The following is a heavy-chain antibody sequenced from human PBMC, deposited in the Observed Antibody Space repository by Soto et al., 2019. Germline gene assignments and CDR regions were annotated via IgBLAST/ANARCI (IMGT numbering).Heavy chain of an antibody. CDR2: IHHSGST. D-gene: IGHD3-10*01. Sequence: SETLSLTCAVYGGSFSRYYWSWIRQPPGKGPEWIGEIHHSGSTNYNPSLKSRVTISVDTSRNQFSLKLSSVTAADTAVYYCASGNNYSWFDPWGQGTLVT. CDR1: GGSFSRYY. CDR3: ASGNNYSWFDP. J-gene: IGHJ5*02. V-gene: IGHV4-34*01.